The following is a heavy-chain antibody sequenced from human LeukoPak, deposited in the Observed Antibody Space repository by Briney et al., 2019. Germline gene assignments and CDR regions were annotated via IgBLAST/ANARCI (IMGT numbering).Heavy chain of an antibody. D-gene: IGHD3/OR15-3a*01. CDR3: ATNKDWAEAD. V-gene: IGHV4-59*03. Sequence: PSETLSLTCSVSDGSIRTYYWSWIRQSPGQGLEWIGNIYYRGDINYNPSLKSRVIISIDTSKNQFSLKVTSLTAADTAVYYCATNKDWAEADWGQGTLVIVSS. J-gene: IGHJ4*02. CDR1: DGSIRTYY. CDR2: IYYRGDI.